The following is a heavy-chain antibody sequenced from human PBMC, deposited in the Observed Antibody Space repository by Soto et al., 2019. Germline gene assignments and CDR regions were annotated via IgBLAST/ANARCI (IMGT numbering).Heavy chain of an antibody. D-gene: IGHD3-10*01. J-gene: IGHJ5*02. Sequence: SETLSLTCTVSGGSISSSSYYWGWIRQPPGKGLEWIGSIYYSGSTYYNPSLKSRVTISVDTSKDQFSLKLSSVTAADTAVYYCARGKWFGELYWFDPWGQGTLVTVSS. V-gene: IGHV4-39*01. CDR2: IYYSGST. CDR3: ARGKWFGELYWFDP. CDR1: GGSISSSSYY.